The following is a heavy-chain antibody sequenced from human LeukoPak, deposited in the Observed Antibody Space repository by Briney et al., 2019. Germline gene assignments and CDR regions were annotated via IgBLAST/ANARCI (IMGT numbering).Heavy chain of an antibody. CDR3: VRKTATEEVYFDN. V-gene: IGHV3-21*01. CDR2: ISSRSSYI. J-gene: IGHJ4*02. Sequence: GGSLGLSCEASGFTFSTHTMKWVRQAPGKGLEWVSCISSRSSYIFYADSVRGRFIISRDNAKNSLYLQMNSLRPEDTAKYFCVRKTATEEVYFDNWGQGTPVTVSS. CDR1: GFTFSTHT.